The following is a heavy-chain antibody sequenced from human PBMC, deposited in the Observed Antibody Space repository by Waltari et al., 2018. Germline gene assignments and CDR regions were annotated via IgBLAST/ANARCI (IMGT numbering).Heavy chain of an antibody. Sequence: QVQLQQWGAGLLKPSETLSLTCDVNGGSFSGYYWSWIRQPPEKGLAWIGEINHSGGINYNPSLKSRITMAVDTSKKQFSLRLRSVTAADTAVYYCARWSRPNSSTCCWFDPWGQGTLVTVSS. V-gene: IGHV4-34*01. D-gene: IGHD2-2*01. CDR2: INHSGGI. CDR1: GGSFSGYY. CDR3: ARWSRPNSSTCCWFDP. J-gene: IGHJ5*02.